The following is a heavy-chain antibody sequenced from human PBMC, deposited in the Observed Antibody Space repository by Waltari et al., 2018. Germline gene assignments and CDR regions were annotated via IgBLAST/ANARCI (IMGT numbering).Heavy chain of an antibody. CDR3: AREPRVLWFGELFYYYYMDV. CDR1: GGSISSYY. D-gene: IGHD3-10*01. Sequence: QVQLQESGPGLVKPSETLSLTCTVSGGSISSYYWSWIRPAAGKALEWIGRIYTSGSTNYNPSLKSRVTMSVDTSKNQFSLKLSSVTAADTAVYYCAREPRVLWFGELFYYYYMDVWGKGTTVTVSS. CDR2: IYTSGST. J-gene: IGHJ6*03. V-gene: IGHV4-4*07.